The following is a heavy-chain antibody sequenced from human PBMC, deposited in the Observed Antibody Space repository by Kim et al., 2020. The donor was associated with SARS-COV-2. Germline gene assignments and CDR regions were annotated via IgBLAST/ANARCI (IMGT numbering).Heavy chain of an antibody. CDR3: AREAGGITDAFDL. V-gene: IGHV3-21*06. D-gene: IGHD3-16*01. J-gene: IGHJ3*01. Sequence: YYADPVKVRFTISRDNAKDSLYLHMSTLRAEDTAVYYCAREAGGITDAFDLWGHGTLVTVSP.